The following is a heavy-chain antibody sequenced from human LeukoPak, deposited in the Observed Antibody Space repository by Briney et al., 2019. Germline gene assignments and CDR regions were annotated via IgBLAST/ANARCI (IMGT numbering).Heavy chain of an antibody. CDR2: ISSSSSYI. V-gene: IGHV3-21*01. CDR3: AELGITMIGGV. J-gene: IGHJ6*04. Sequence: GGSLRLSCAASGFTFSSYSMNWVRQAPGKGPEWVSSISSSSSYIYYADPVKGRFTISRDNAKNSLYLQMNSLRAEDTAVYYCAELGITMIGGVWGKGTTVTISS. D-gene: IGHD3-10*02. CDR1: GFTFSSYS.